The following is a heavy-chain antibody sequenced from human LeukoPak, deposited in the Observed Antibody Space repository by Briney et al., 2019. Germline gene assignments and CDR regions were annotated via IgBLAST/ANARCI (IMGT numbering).Heavy chain of an antibody. J-gene: IGHJ4*02. D-gene: IGHD1-14*01. CDR2: ISSSGNTI. CDR1: GFTFSSYE. Sequence: PGGSLRLSCVGSGFTFSSYEMNWVRQAPGKGLEWVSHISSSGNTIYYADSVKGRFTISRDNAKNSLYLQMNSLRAEDTAVYYCARETPNLDYWGQGTLVTVPS. V-gene: IGHV3-48*03. CDR3: ARETPNLDY.